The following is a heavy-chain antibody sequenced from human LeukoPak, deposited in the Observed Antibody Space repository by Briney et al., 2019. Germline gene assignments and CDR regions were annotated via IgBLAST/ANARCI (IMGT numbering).Heavy chain of an antibody. CDR2: IYTGRSS. CDR3: AREEVRQWLVLGRISYFDY. J-gene: IGHJ4*02. V-gene: IGHV4-61*02. D-gene: IGHD6-19*01. CDR1: GGSNSCGSYY. Sequence: SETLSLTCTVPGGSNSCGSYYGSCFRQPAGEVMACIWFIYTGRSSNYNRSLKSRVTISVDTSKNQFSLKLSSVTAADTAVYYCAREEVRQWLVLGRISYFDYWGQGTLVTVSS.